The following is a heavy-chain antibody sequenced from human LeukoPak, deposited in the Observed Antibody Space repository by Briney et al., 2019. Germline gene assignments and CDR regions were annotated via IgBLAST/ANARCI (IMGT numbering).Heavy chain of an antibody. D-gene: IGHD3-10*01. CDR3: ARVGYYASGPFSYFDY. Sequence: GRSLRLSCAASGVTFSGYAMHWGREAPGKGLEWVAVTSYDGSNEYYADSVKGRFTISRDNSKNALYLQMNSLSVEDTDVYYCARVGYYASGPFSYFDYWGQGTLVTVSS. J-gene: IGHJ4*02. CDR1: GVTFSGYA. V-gene: IGHV3-30-3*01. CDR2: TSYDGSNE.